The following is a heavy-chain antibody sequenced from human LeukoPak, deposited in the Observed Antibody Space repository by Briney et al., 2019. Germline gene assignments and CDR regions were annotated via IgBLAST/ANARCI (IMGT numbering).Heavy chain of an antibody. CDR3: ARDPSSVTLYFFDY. D-gene: IGHD4-11*01. J-gene: IGHJ4*02. CDR2: IDANNGDT. V-gene: IGHV1-2*02. CDR1: GYTFRGNY. Sequence: ASVKVSCKASGYTFRGNYIHWLRQAPGQGLEWMGWIDANNGDTKSAQKFQGRVTMSRDASISTAYMDLSSLSPDDAAVYYCARDPSSVTLYFFDYWGQGTLVTVSS.